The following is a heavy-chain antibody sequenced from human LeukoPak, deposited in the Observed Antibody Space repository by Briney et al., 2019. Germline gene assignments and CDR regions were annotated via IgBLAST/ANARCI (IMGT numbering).Heavy chain of an antibody. J-gene: IGHJ5*02. CDR3: ARVGRDIVASHLFDP. CDR2: IYYSGST. Sequence: SETLSLTCTVSGGSISSYYWSWIRQPPGKGLEWIGYIYYSGSTNYNPSLKSRVTISVDTSKNQFSLKLSSVTAADTAVYYCARVGRDIVASHLFDPWGQGTLVTVSS. V-gene: IGHV4-59*01. D-gene: IGHD5-12*01. CDR1: GGSISSYY.